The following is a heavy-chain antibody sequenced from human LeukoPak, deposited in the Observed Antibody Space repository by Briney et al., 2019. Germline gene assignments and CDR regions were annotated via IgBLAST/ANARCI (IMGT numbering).Heavy chain of an antibody. V-gene: IGHV3-74*03. Sequence: GGSLRLSCAASGFTFSDYWMHWVRQVPGKGLLWVSRINTSGSSTTYADYVKGRFTISRDNAKNTLYLQMDSLRAEDTGVYYCARSNHADDFWGQGTLVTVSS. CDR3: ARSNHADDF. D-gene: IGHD1-14*01. CDR2: INTSGSST. CDR1: GFTFSDYW. J-gene: IGHJ4*02.